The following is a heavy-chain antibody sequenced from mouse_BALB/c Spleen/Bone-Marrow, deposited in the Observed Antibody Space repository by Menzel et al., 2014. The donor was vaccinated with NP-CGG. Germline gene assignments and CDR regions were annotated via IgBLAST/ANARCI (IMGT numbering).Heavy chain of an antibody. CDR3: ARLGYYGALAY. CDR1: GFDFSRYW. V-gene: IGHV4-1*02. Sequence: EVKLMESGGGLVQPGGSLKLSCAASGFDFSRYWMSWVRQAPEKGLEWIGEINPDSSTINYTPSLKDKFIISRDNAKNTLYLQMSKVRSEDTALYYCARLGYYGALAYWGQGTLVTVSA. J-gene: IGHJ3*01. CDR2: INPDSSTI. D-gene: IGHD1-1*01.